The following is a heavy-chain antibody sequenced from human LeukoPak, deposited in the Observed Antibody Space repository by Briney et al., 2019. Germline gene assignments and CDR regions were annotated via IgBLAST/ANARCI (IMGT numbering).Heavy chain of an antibody. CDR3: AKGGYGGRRLNYYYGMDV. CDR1: GFTFSSYA. Sequence: GGSLRLSCAASGFTFSSYAMSWVRQAPGKGLEWVSAISGSGGSTYYADSVKGRFTISRDNSKNTLYLQMNSLRAEDTAVYYCAKGGYGGRRLNYYYGMDVWGEGTTVTLS. J-gene: IGHJ6*02. D-gene: IGHD5-18*01. CDR2: ISGSGGST. V-gene: IGHV3-23*01.